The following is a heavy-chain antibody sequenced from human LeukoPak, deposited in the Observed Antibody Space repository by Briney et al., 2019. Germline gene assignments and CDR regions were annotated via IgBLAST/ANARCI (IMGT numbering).Heavy chain of an antibody. D-gene: IGHD3-9*01. CDR1: GYTFTSYY. CDR3: ARGGGVDLVILRHFDWLAHDILNI. CDR2: INPSGGST. Sequence: GASVKVSCKASGYTFTSYYMHWVRQAPGQGLEWMGIINPSGGSTSYAQKFQGRVTMTRNTSTSTVYTELSSLRSEDTAVYYCARGGGVDLVILRHFDWLAHDILNIWGQGTMVIVSS. V-gene: IGHV1-46*01. J-gene: IGHJ3*02.